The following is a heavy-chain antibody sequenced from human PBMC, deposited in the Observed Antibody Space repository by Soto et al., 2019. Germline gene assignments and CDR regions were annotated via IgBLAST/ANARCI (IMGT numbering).Heavy chain of an antibody. Sequence: GGSLRLSCAASGVTFSNAWMNWVRQAPGKGLEWVGRIKSKTDGGTTDYAAPVKGRFTISRDDSKNTLYLQMNSLKTEDTAVYYCTTHSIAAAGIYYYYGMDVWGQGTTVTVSS. CDR1: GVTFSNAW. CDR3: TTHSIAAAGIYYYYGMDV. V-gene: IGHV3-15*07. D-gene: IGHD6-13*01. J-gene: IGHJ6*02. CDR2: IKSKTDGGTT.